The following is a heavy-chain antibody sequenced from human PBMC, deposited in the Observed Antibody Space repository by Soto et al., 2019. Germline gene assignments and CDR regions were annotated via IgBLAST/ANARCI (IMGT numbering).Heavy chain of an antibody. J-gene: IGHJ4*02. V-gene: IGHV3-49*02. Sequence: GKGGEWVGFIRSKAYGGTTENAASVKGRFTTSRDDSKSIAYLQMNSLKTEDTAVYYCTRDHRHLDYWGQGTLVTVSS. CDR3: TRDHRHLDY. CDR2: IRSKAYGGTT.